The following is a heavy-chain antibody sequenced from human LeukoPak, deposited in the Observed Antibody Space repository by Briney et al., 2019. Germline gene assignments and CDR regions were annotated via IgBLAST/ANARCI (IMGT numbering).Heavy chain of an antibody. J-gene: IGHJ4*02. CDR3: ARQGGRGYSYGFIDH. V-gene: IGHV4-39*01. CDR1: SSYA. D-gene: IGHD5-18*01. Sequence: SSYAMSWVRQPQGKGLEWIGSIYYSGSTYYNPSLKSRVTISVDTSKNQFSLKLSSVTAADTAVYYCARQGGRGYSYGFIDHWGQGTLVTVSS. CDR2: IYYSGST.